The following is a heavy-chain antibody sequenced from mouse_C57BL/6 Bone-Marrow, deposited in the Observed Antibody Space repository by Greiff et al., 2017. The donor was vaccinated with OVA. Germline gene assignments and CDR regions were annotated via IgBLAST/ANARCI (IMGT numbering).Heavy chain of an antibody. CDR1: GFTFSSYG. CDR3: ARPPHYYGSSYYFDY. J-gene: IGHJ2*01. V-gene: IGHV5-6*01. Sequence: EVHLVESGGDLVKPGGSLKLSCAASGFTFSSYGMSWVRQTPDKRLEWVATISSGGSYTYYPDSVKGRFTISRDNAKNTLYLQMSSLKSEDTAMYDCARPPHYYGSSYYFDYWGQGTTLTVSS. CDR2: ISSGGSYT. D-gene: IGHD1-1*01.